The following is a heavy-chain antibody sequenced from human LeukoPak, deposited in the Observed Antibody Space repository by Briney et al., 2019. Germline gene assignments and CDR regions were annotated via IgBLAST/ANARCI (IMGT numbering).Heavy chain of an antibody. CDR2: IRSKANSYAT. J-gene: IGHJ4*02. CDR3: TPSLYDILTGSDY. V-gene: IGHV3-73*01. D-gene: IGHD3-9*01. CDR1: GFTFSGSA. Sequence: PGGSLRLSCAASGFTFSGSAMHWVRQASGKGLGWVGRIRSKANSYATAYAASVKGRFTISRDDSKNTAYLQMNSLKTEDTAVYYCTPSLYDILTGSDYWGQGTLVTVSS.